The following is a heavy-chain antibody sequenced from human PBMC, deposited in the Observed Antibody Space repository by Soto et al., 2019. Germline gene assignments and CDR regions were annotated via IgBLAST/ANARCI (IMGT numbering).Heavy chain of an antibody. CDR1: SGSISSGNW. CDR2: IFHSGST. J-gene: IGHJ5*02. Sequence: SETLSLTCAVSSGSISSGNWWSWVRQPPGKGLEWIGEIFHSGSTNYNPSLESRVTISVDKSKNEFSLKLSSVTAADTAVYYCARALGYCSGGSCSPTFDPWGQGTLVTVSS. CDR3: ARALGYCSGGSCSPTFDP. V-gene: IGHV4-4*02. D-gene: IGHD2-15*01.